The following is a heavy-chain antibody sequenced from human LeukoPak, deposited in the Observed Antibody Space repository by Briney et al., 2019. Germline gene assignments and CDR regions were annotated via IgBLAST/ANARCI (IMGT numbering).Heavy chain of an antibody. Sequence: GGSLRLSCAASGFAFSSYGMHWVRQAPGKGLEWVAYIHYDSSTEDYADSVRGRFTISRDNSKNTLYLQMGSLRAEDMAVYYCARPDYDILTGYSVYWGQGTLVTVSS. V-gene: IGHV3-30*02. CDR3: ARPDYDILTGYSVY. CDR1: GFAFSSYG. CDR2: IHYDSSTE. J-gene: IGHJ4*02. D-gene: IGHD3-9*01.